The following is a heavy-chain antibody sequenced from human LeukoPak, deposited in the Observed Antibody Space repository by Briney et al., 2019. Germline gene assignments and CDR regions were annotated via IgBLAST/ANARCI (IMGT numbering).Heavy chain of an antibody. D-gene: IGHD2-8*01. V-gene: IGHV3-21*01. CDR3: ARVGILYSGSWFDP. J-gene: IGHJ5*02. CDR1: GFSFSTYN. CDR2: ITSGSSYI. Sequence: PGGSLRLSCAASGFSFSTYNMNRVRQAPGQRLEWVSSITSGSSYIYYADSVKGRFTISRDNAKSSLYLQMNSLRAEDTAVYYCARVGILYSGSWFDPWGQGTLVTVSS.